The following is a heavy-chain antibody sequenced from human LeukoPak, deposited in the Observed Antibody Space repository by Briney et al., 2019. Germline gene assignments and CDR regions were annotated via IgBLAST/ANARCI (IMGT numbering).Heavy chain of an antibody. CDR3: ARHHWGYVWGSYRSGLPPIDY. V-gene: IGHV4-39*01. J-gene: IGHJ4*02. Sequence: KPSETLSLTCTVSGGSISSSSYYWGWIRQPPGKGLEWIGSIYYSGSTYYNPSLKSRVTISVDTSENQFSLKLSSVTAADTAVYYCARHHWGYVWGSYRSGLPPIDYWGQGTLVTVSS. CDR1: GGSISSSSYY. CDR2: IYYSGST. D-gene: IGHD3-16*02.